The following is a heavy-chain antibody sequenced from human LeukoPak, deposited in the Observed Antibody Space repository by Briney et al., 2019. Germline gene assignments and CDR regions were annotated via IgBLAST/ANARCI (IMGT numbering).Heavy chain of an antibody. D-gene: IGHD3-3*01. CDR3: ARSFGVVIPYGMDV. CDR1: GFTVSSNY. J-gene: IGHJ6*02. CDR2: IYSGGST. V-gene: IGHV3-66*01. Sequence: GGSLRLSCAASGFTVSSNYMSWVRQAPGKGLEWVSVIYSGGSTYYADSVKGRLTISRDNSKNTLYLQMNSLRAEDTAVYYCARSFGVVIPYGMDVWGQGTTVTVSS.